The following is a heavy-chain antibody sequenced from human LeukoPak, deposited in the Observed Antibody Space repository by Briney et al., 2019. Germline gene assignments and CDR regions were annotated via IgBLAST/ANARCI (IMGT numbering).Heavy chain of an antibody. CDR3: ARDAYMVTRVRFDP. J-gene: IGHJ5*02. CDR2: ILYDGSNK. Sequence: PGGSLRLSCAASGFTFSSYGMHWVRQAPGKGLEWVAMILYDGSNKFYADSVKGRFTISRDNSKNTLYLQMKSLRAEDTAVYHCARDAYMVTRVRFDPWGQGTLVTVSS. CDR1: GFTFSSYG. V-gene: IGHV3-30*19. D-gene: IGHD2-21*02.